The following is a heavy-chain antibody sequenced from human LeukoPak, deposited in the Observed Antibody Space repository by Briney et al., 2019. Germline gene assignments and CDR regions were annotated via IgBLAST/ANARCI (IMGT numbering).Heavy chain of an antibody. CDR2: FDPEDGET. Sequence: ASVKVSCKVSGYTLTELSMHWVRQAPGKGLEWMGGFDPEDGETIYAQKFQGRVTMTRDTSISTAYMELSRLRSDDTAVYYCATTGTVAGSDYWAREPWSPSPQ. D-gene: IGHD6-19*01. V-gene: IGHV1-24*01. CDR3: ATTGTVAGSDY. CDR1: GYTLTELS. J-gene: IGHJ4*02.